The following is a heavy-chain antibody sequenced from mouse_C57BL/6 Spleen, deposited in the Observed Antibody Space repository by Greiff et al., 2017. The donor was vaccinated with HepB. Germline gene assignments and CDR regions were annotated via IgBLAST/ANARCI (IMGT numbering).Heavy chain of an antibody. V-gene: IGHV2-2*01. CDR3: ARIAYDYDYFDY. J-gene: IGHJ2*01. Sequence: VQLQQSGPGLVQPSQSLSIPCTVSGFSLTSYGVHWVRQSPGKGLEWLGVIWSGGSTDYNAAFISRLSISKDNSKSQVFFKMNSLQADDTAIYYCARIAYDYDYFDYWGQGTTLTVSS. D-gene: IGHD2-4*01. CDR2: IWSGGST. CDR1: GFSLTSYG.